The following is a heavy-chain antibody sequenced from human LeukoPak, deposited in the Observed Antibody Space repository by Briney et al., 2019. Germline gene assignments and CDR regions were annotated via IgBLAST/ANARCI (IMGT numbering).Heavy chain of an antibody. CDR1: GGSFSGYY. CDR2: INHSGST. Sequence: SETLSLTCAVYGGSFSGYYWSWIRQPPGKGLGWVGEINHSGSTNYNPSLKSRVTISVDTSKNQFSLKLSSATAADTAVYYCANLFYVWGSYRYNGDAFDIWGQGTMVTVSS. V-gene: IGHV4-34*01. J-gene: IGHJ3*02. CDR3: ANLFYVWGSYRYNGDAFDI. D-gene: IGHD3-16*02.